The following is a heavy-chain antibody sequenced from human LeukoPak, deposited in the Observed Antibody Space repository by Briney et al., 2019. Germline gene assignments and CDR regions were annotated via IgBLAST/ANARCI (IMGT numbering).Heavy chain of an antibody. Sequence: GGSLRLSCAASGFTFSSYWMSWVRQAPGKGLEWVANIKQDGSEKYYVDSVKGRFTISRDNAKNSLYLQMNSLRAEDTAVYHCARAPLANYYYYYMDVWGKGTTVTVSS. J-gene: IGHJ6*03. CDR3: ARAPLANYYYYYMDV. CDR2: IKQDGSEK. D-gene: IGHD3-3*02. V-gene: IGHV3-7*01. CDR1: GFTFSSYW.